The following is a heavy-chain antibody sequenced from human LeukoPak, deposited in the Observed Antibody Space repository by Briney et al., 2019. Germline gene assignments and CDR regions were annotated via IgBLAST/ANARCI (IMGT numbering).Heavy chain of an antibody. CDR3: TAERGSYYVY. CDR1: GFTFSNAW. J-gene: IGHJ4*02. D-gene: IGHD1-26*01. Sequence: GGSLRLSCAASGFTFSNAWMSWVRQAPGKGLEWLSRIKSKTDGGTTDYAAPVKGRFTISRDDSKNTVFLQMNSLKTEDTAVYYCTAERGSYYVYWGQGTLVTVSS. CDR2: IKSKTDGGTT. V-gene: IGHV3-15*01.